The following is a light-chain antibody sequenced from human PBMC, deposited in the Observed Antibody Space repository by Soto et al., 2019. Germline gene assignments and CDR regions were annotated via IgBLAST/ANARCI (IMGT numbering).Light chain of an antibody. J-gene: IGKJ5*01. CDR3: QQSHSTPIS. CDR2: GAS. CDR1: QTIITY. Sequence: DIQMTQSPSSLSASVGDRVTITCRASQTIITYLNWYQQKPGKAPNLLIYGASSLQSGVPSRFSGSGSGADFTLTISTLQPEDFATYYCQQSHSTPISFGQGTRLDI. V-gene: IGKV1-39*01.